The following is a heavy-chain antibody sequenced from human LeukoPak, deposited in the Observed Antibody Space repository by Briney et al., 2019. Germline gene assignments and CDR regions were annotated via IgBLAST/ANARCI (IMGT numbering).Heavy chain of an antibody. CDR1: GLTFSSFA. V-gene: IGHV3-23*01. Sequence: GGSLRPSCAASGLTFSSFAMSWVSPAPGKLREWVSAISGSGGSTYYADSVKGRFTISRDNSKNTLYLQMNSLRAEDTAVYYCAKPKGSSYWGQGTLVTVSS. CDR2: ISGSGGST. CDR3: AKPKGSSY. D-gene: IGHD2-15*01. J-gene: IGHJ4*02.